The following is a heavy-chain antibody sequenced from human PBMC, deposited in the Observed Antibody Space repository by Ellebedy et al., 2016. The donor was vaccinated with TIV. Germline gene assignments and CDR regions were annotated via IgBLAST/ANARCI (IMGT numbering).Heavy chain of an antibody. CDR3: ARDRYDTSGYYFYY. D-gene: IGHD3-22*01. Sequence: GGSLRLSCAASGFTVSSNYMSWVRQAPGKGLEWVSVIYSGGSTYYAASVKGRFTISRDNSKNTLYLQMNSLRAEDTAVYYCARDRYDTSGYYFYYWGQGTLVTVSS. CDR1: GFTVSSNY. V-gene: IGHV3-66*01. CDR2: IYSGGST. J-gene: IGHJ4*02.